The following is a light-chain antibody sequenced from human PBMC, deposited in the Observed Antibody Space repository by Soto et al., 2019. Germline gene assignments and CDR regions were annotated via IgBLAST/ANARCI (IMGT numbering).Light chain of an antibody. CDR1: QSVLYSSNNKNY. Sequence: DIVMTQSPDSLAVSLGERATINCKSSQSVLYSSNNKNYLAWYQQKPGQPPKLLIYWASTRESGVPDRFSGSGSGTDFTLTISSLQAEDVAVYYCQQYTGPWTFGQATKVEIK. J-gene: IGKJ1*01. CDR3: QQYTGPWT. V-gene: IGKV4-1*01. CDR2: WAS.